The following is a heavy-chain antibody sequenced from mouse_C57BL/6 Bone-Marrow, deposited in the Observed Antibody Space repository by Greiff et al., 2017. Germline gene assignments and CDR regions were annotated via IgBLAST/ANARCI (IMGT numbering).Heavy chain of an antibody. CDR1: GFNIKHTY. Sequence: VQLQQSVAELVRPGASVKLSCTASGFNIKHTYMHWVKQRPEQGLEWIGRIDPANGNTKYAPKFPGKATITADTSSTTAYLQLSSLASEDTALYYCVRPSYYYGSSCAMDFGGQGTSVTVSS. CDR3: VRPSYYYGSSCAMDF. CDR2: IDPANGNT. D-gene: IGHD1-1*01. V-gene: IGHV14-3*01. J-gene: IGHJ4*01.